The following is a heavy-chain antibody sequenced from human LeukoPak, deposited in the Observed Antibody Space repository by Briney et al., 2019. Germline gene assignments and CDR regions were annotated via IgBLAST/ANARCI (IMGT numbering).Heavy chain of an antibody. D-gene: IGHD2-2*02. CDR2: ISYDGSNK. V-gene: IGHV3-30-3*01. J-gene: IGHJ4*02. CDR1: GFTFSSYA. CDR3: ARDQGSEGGAYNY. Sequence: PGGSLRLSSAASGFTFSSYAMHWVRQAPGKGLEWVAVISYDGSNKYCADSVKGRFTISRDNSKNTLYLQMNSLRAEDTAVYYCARDQGSEGGAYNYWGQGTLVTVSS.